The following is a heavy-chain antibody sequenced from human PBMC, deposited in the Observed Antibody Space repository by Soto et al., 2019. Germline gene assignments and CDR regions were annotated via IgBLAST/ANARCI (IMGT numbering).Heavy chain of an antibody. J-gene: IGHJ4*02. D-gene: IGHD2-21*01. V-gene: IGHV1-2*02. Sequence: QVQLVQSGAEVKTPGASVKVSCKTSGYTFNDYYMHWVRQAPGQGLEWVGWMNPNSGGTYSAQNFQGRVTLTRDTSISTAYMELTSLKSDDTAVYYCARGGIRAQGLNTFDYFGQGTLVTVSS. CDR2: MNPNSGGT. CDR1: GYTFNDYY. CDR3: ARGGIRAQGLNTFDY.